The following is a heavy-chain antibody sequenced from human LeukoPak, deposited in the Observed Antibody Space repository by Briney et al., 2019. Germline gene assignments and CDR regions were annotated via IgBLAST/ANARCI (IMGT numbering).Heavy chain of an antibody. V-gene: IGHV4-34*01. J-gene: IGHJ6*03. Sequence: SETLSLTCAVYGGSFSGYYWSWIRQPPGKGLEWIGEINHSGSTNYNPSLKSRVTISVDTSKNQFSLKLSSVTAADTAVYYCARGYERAAAGTVYYYYMDVWGKGTTVTVSS. D-gene: IGHD6-13*01. CDR3: ARGYERAAAGTVYYYYMDV. CDR2: INHSGST. CDR1: GGSFSGYY.